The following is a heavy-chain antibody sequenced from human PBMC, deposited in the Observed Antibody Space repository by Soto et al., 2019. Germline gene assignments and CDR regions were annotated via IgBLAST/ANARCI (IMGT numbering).Heavy chain of an antibody. CDR1: GFTFDDYA. J-gene: IGHJ6*02. D-gene: IGHD2-2*01. CDR3: AKDMGGVVVPAAPDYYYYYGMDV. CDR2: ISWNSGSI. Sequence: EVQLVESGGGLVQPGRSLRLSCAASGFTFDDYAMHWVRQAPGKGLEWVLGISWNSGSIGYADSVKGRFTISRDNAKISLYLQMNSLRAEDTALYYCAKDMGGVVVPAAPDYYYYYGMDVWGQGTTVTVSS. V-gene: IGHV3-9*01.